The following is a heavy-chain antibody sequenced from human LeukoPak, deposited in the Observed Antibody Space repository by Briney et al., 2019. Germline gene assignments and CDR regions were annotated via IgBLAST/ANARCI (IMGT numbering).Heavy chain of an antibody. D-gene: IGHD6-13*01. V-gene: IGHV3-64D*06. Sequence: GGSLRLSCSASGFTFSSYAMHWVRQAPGKGLEYVSAISSNGGSTYYADSVKGRFTISRDNSKSTLYLQMSSLRAEDTAVYYCVKDIYSSSWYIDYWGQGTLVTVSS. CDR1: GFTFSSYA. CDR2: ISSNGGST. J-gene: IGHJ4*02. CDR3: VKDIYSSSWYIDY.